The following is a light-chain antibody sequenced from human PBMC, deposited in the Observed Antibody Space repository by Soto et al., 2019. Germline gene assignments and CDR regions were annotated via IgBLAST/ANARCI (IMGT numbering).Light chain of an antibody. CDR2: GAS. CDR1: QSVTSTY. V-gene: IGKV3-20*01. CDR3: QQYGSSPLMYT. J-gene: IGKJ2*01. Sequence: ENVLTQSPGTLSLSPGERATLSCRAGQSVTSTYLAWYQHKPGQAPRLLIYGASSRATGIPDRFSGSGSGTDFTLTISRLEPEDFEVYYCQQYGSSPLMYTFGQGTKLELK.